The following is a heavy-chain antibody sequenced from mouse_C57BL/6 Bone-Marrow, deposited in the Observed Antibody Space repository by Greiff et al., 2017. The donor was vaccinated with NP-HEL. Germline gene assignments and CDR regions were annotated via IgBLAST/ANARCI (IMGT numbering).Heavy chain of an antibody. CDR1: GFTFSDYG. J-gene: IGHJ1*03. Sequence: EVQGVESGGGLVQPGGSLKLSCAASGFTFSDYGMAWVRQAPRKGPEWVAFISNLAYSIYYADTVTGRFTISRENAKNTLYLEMSSLRSEDTAMYYCARQPYYYGSRYFDVWGTGTTVTVSS. V-gene: IGHV5-15*01. CDR3: ARQPYYYGSRYFDV. D-gene: IGHD1-1*01. CDR2: ISNLAYSI.